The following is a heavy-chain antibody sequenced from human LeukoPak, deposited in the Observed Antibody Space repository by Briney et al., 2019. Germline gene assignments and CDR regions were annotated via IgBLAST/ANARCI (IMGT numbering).Heavy chain of an antibody. CDR3: ARVTAAALWNWFDP. CDR1: GGSISSYY. J-gene: IGHJ5*02. Sequence: PSETLSLTCTVSGGSISSYYWSWIRQPPGKGLEWIGYIYYSGSTNYNPSLKSRVTISVDTSKNQFSLKLSSVTAADTAVYYCARVTAAALWNWFDPWGQGTLVTVSS. D-gene: IGHD6-13*01. CDR2: IYYSGST. V-gene: IGHV4-59*01.